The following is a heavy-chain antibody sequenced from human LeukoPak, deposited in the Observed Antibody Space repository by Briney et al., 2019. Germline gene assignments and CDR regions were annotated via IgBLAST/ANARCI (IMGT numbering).Heavy chain of an antibody. V-gene: IGHV1-3*01. J-gene: IGHJ5*02. CDR1: GYTFTSYA. Sequence: GASVEVSCTASGYTFTSYAMHWVRQAPGQRLEWMGWINAGNGNTKYSQKFQGRVTITRDTSASTAYMELSSLRSEDTAVYYCARDRSGGSCFDPWGQGTLVTVSS. D-gene: IGHD2-15*01. CDR2: INAGNGNT. CDR3: ARDRSGGSCFDP.